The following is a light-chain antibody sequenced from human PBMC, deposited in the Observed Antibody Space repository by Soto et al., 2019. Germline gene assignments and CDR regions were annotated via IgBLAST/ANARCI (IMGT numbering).Light chain of an antibody. CDR2: GAS. CDR3: QQYGSSGT. CDR1: QSVSSSY. Sequence: EIVMTQSPATLSVSPGERATLSRRASQSVSSSYLAWYQQKPGQAPRLLIYGASNRATGIPDRFSGSGSGTDFTLTISRLEPEDFAVYYCQQYGSSGTFGQGTKVDIK. J-gene: IGKJ1*01. V-gene: IGKV3-20*01.